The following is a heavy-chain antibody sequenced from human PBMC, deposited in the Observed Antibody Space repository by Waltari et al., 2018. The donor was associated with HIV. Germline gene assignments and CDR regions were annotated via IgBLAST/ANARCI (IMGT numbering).Heavy chain of an antibody. CDR3: TTSIAVAGHTDYYYYGMDV. CDR2: IKSKTDGGTT. Sequence: EVQLVESGGGLVKPGGSLRLSCAASGFTFSNAWMSWVRQAPGKGLEWVGRIKSKTDGGTTDYAAPVKGRFTISRDDSKNTLYLQMNSLKTEDTAVYYCTTSIAVAGHTDYYYYGMDVWGQGTTVTVSS. D-gene: IGHD6-19*01. V-gene: IGHV3-15*01. J-gene: IGHJ6*02. CDR1: GFTFSNAW.